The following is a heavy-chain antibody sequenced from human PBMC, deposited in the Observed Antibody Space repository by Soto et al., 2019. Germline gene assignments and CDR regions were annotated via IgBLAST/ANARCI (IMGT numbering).Heavy chain of an antibody. CDR2: INHSGST. J-gene: IGHJ4*02. CDR3: ARAGTDTAFDY. D-gene: IGHD5-18*01. V-gene: IGHV4-34*01. CDR1: GGSFSGYY. Sequence: LSLTCAVYGGSFSGYYWSWIRQPPGKGLEWIGEINHSGSTNYNPSLKSRVTISVDTSKNQFSLKLSSVTAADTAVYYCARAGTDTAFDYWGQGALVTVSS.